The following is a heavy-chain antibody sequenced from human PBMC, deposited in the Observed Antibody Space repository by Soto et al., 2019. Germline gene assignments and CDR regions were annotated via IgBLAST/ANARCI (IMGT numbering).Heavy chain of an antibody. J-gene: IGHJ4*02. CDR2: IRNKGNNYAT. CDR3: TSRRDWTAVDPLDY. D-gene: IGHD5-18*01. CDR1: GFTFSDSA. Sequence: PGRSQRLSCGAAGFTFSDSAMHWVRQASGKGLEWVGRIRNKGNNYATAYTASVKGRFTISRDDSKNTVYLQMNSLKIDDTAVYYCTSRRDWTAVDPLDYWGLGTLVTVSS. V-gene: IGHV3-73*01.